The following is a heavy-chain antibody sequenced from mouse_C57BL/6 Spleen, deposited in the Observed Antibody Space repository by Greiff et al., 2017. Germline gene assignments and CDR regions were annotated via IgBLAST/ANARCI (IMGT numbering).Heavy chain of an antibody. CDR2: INPNNGGT. D-gene: IGHD1-1*01. V-gene: IGHV1-26*01. J-gene: IGHJ4*01. Sequence: EVQRVESGPELVKPGASVKISCKASGYTFTDYYMNWVKQSHGKSLEWIGDINPNNGGTSYNQKFKGKATLTVDKSSSTAYMELRSLTSEDSAVYYCARRGTTGDAMDYWGQGTSVTVSS. CDR1: GYTFTDYY. CDR3: ARRGTTGDAMDY.